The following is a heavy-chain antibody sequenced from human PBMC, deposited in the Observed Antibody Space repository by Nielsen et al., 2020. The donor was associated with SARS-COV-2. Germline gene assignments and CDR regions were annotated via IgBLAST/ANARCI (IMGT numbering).Heavy chain of an antibody. D-gene: IGHD3/OR15-3a*01. Sequence: ASVKVSCKASGYTFTDYYIHCVRQAPGQGLEWMGRINPYSGGTNYAQQFQGTVTMTRDASISTVYMELTSDDTAVYYCARARATIFGLVMSYGMDVWGQGTTVAVSS. V-gene: IGHV1-2*06. J-gene: IGHJ6*02. CDR1: GYTFTDYY. CDR3: ARARATIFGLVMSYGMDV. CDR2: INPYSGGT.